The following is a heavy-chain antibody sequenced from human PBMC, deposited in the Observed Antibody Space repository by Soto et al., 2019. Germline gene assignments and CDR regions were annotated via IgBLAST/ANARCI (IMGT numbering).Heavy chain of an antibody. CDR2: VFWNDYK. Sequence: QITLKESGPTLVKPTQTLTLTCTFSGFSFGVSGVGVGWIRQPPGRALEWLGLVFWNDYKRYSPSLESRLTLTMDTSNNQVVLTVTNLDPGDTGTYYSAHAYTSDFDHWGQGTLVTVSS. V-gene: IGHV2-5*01. CDR3: AHAYTSDFDH. J-gene: IGHJ4*02. CDR1: GFSFGVSGVG. D-gene: IGHD2-21*01.